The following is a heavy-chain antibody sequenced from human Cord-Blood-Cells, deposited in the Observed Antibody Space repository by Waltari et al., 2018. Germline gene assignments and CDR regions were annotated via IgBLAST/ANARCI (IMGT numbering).Heavy chain of an antibody. D-gene: IGHD1-26*01. Sequence: QVQLQESGPGLVKPSETLSLTCAVSGYSISSGYYWGWIRQPPGKGLEWIGSIYHSGSSYYNPSLMSRVTLSVDTSKNQFSLTLSSVTAADTAVYYCARARSYYAFDYWGQGTLVTVSS. V-gene: IGHV4-38-2*01. CDR2: IYHSGSS. CDR3: ARARSYYAFDY. J-gene: IGHJ4*02. CDR1: GYSISSGYY.